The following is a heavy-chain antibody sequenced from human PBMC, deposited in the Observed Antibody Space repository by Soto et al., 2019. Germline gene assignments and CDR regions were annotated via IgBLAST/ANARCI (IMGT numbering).Heavy chain of an antibody. J-gene: IGHJ4*02. Sequence: GASVKVSCKASGGTLSSYAISWVREAPGQGLEWMGGIIPIFGTANYAQKFQGRVTITADESTSTAYMELSSLTSEDTAVYYCARDWRVDGAAGTPYYLDYWGQGTLVTVSS. V-gene: IGHV1-69*13. CDR3: ARDWRVDGAAGTPYYLDY. D-gene: IGHD6-13*01. CDR1: GGTLSSYA. CDR2: IIPIFGTA.